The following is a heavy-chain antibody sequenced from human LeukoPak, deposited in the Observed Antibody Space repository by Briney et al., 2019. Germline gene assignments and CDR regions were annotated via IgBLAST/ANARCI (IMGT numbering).Heavy chain of an antibody. D-gene: IGHD3-10*01. J-gene: IGHJ5*02. CDR1: GGSISSYY. Sequence: PSETLSLTCTVSGGSISSYYWSWIRQPPGERLEWIGCIYNNGSTNYNPSRESRVTISVDTSKNQFSLRVTSLTAADTAVSYCARLAVRGIINWFDPWGXGTLVTVSS. CDR2: IYNNGST. V-gene: IGHV4-59*01. CDR3: ARLAVRGIINWFDP.